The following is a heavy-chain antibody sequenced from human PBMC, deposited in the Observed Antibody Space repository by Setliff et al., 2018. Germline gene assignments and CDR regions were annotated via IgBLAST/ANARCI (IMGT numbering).Heavy chain of an antibody. CDR1: GGSISSGSYY. J-gene: IGHJ6*03. CDR2: IYTSGST. CDR3: AREQSNYDFWSGYYGSYYYYMDV. Sequence: PSETLSLTCTVSGGSISSGSYYWSWIRQPAGKGLEWIGHIYTSGSTNYNPSLKSRVTISVDTSKNQFSLKLSSVTAADTAVYYCAREQSNYDFWSGYYGSYYYYMDVRGKGTTVTVS. V-gene: IGHV4-61*09. D-gene: IGHD3-3*01.